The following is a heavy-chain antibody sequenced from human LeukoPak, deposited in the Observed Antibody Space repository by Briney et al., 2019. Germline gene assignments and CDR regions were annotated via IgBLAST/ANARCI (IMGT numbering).Heavy chain of an antibody. CDR3: VSDHNWAFDS. CDR1: GFTFSSYS. CDR2: IDRGTNNI. Sequence: AGGSLRLSCVASGFTFSSYSMNWVRQAPGKGLGWVSYIDRGTNNIWNADSVKGRFTISRDDARNSLSLQMNSLRAEDTAVYHCVSDHNWAFDSWGQGTLVTVS. J-gene: IGHJ4*02. D-gene: IGHD1-20*01. V-gene: IGHV3-48*04.